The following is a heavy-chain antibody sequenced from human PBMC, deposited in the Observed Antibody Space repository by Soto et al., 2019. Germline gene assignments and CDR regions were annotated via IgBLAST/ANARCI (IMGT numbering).Heavy chain of an antibody. J-gene: IGHJ4*02. CDR3: AGEVASGY. CDR1: GFTFSSYG. Sequence: QVQLVESGGDVVQPGRSLRLSCAASGFTFSSYGMHWVRQAPGKGLEWVAVISYDGSVKYYADSVKGRFTISRDNFKNTMYLQMNSLRAADTAVYYCAGEVASGYWGQGTLVTVSS. CDR2: ISYDGSVK. D-gene: IGHD2-21*01. V-gene: IGHV3-30*03.